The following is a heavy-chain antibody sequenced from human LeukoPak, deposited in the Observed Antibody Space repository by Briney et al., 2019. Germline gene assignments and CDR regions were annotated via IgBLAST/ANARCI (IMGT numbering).Heavy chain of an antibody. CDR3: AKGSFDSVIRPYYFDY. CDR2: MNPNSGNT. J-gene: IGHJ4*02. V-gene: IGHV1-8*01. D-gene: IGHD2/OR15-2a*01. Sequence: ASVKVSCKASGYTFTSYDINWVRQATGQGLEWMGWMNPNSGNTGYAQKFQGRVTMTRNTSISTAYMELSSLRSEDTAVYYCAKGSFDSVIRPYYFDYWGQGTLVTVSS. CDR1: GYTFTSYD.